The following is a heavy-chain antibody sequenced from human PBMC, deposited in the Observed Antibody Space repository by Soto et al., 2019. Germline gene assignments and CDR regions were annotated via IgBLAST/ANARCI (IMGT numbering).Heavy chain of an antibody. CDR2: IYYSGST. CDR1: GGSIGSYY. Sequence: SETLSLTCTVSGGSIGSYYWSWIRQPPGKGLEWIGYIYYSGSTYYNPSLKSRVTVSVDTSKNQFSLKLSSVTAADTAVYYCAREYYYDSSGFDYWGQGTLVTVSS. V-gene: IGHV4-59*12. J-gene: IGHJ4*02. D-gene: IGHD3-22*01. CDR3: AREYYYDSSGFDY.